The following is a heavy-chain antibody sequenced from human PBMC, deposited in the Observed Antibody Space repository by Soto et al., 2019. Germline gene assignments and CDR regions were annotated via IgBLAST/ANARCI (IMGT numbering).Heavy chain of an antibody. CDR1: GDSVSSNTAS. CDR3: AKGDNLGPKTGYAFDP. D-gene: IGHD5-12*01. Sequence: PTLSLPCAISGDSVSSNTASWNWIWQSPSRGLEWLGRTYFRSKWYNDYAVSVKSRIIINPDTSNNQFSLQLNSVTPEDTAVYFCAKGDNLGPKTGYAFDPWGQGIMVTVSS. CDR2: TYFRSKWYN. J-gene: IGHJ5*02. V-gene: IGHV6-1*01.